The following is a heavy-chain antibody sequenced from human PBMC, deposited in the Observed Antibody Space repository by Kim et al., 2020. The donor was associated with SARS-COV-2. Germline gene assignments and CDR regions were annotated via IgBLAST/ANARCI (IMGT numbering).Heavy chain of an antibody. Sequence: TDEETVDYAAPVKGRFTISRDHSKNTLYLQMNSLKPEDTAVYYCTTYMVYWGPGTLVTVSS. V-gene: IGHV3-15*01. D-gene: IGHD3-10*01. CDR3: TTYMVY. CDR2: TDEETV. J-gene: IGHJ4*02.